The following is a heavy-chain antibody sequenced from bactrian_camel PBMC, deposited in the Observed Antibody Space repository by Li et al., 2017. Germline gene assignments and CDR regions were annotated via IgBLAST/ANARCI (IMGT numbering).Heavy chain of an antibody. Sequence: VQLVESGGGLVQPGGSLRLSCAASGFTFSGFYLSWVRQAPGKEREFVSSIGTYGSTTYTDSVKGRFTISKDTAKDTVYLQMSNLKPEDTGMYYCAAEASYSGDLFGFWGQGTQVTVS. CDR2: IGTYGST. D-gene: IGHD2*01. CDR1: GFTFSGFY. CDR3: AAEASYSGDLFGF. V-gene: IGHV3S10*01. J-gene: IGHJ6*01.